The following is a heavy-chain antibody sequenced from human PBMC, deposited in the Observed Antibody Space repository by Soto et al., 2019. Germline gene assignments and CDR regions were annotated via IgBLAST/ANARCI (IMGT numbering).Heavy chain of an antibody. CDR2: IYYSGST. CDR3: ARDLREFSGYDPSYYYYGMDV. D-gene: IGHD5-12*01. CDR1: GGSISSGGYY. J-gene: IGHJ6*02. V-gene: IGHV4-31*03. Sequence: SETLSLTCTVSGGSISSGGYYWSWIRQHPGKGLEWIGYIYYSGSTYYNPSLKSRVTISVDTSKNQFSLKLSSVTAADTAVYYCARDLREFSGYDPSYYYYGMDVWGQGTTVTVSS.